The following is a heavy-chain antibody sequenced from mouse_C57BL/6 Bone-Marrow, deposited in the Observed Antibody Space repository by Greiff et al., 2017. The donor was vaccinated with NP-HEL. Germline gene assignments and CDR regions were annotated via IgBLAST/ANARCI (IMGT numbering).Heavy chain of an antibody. J-gene: IGHJ2*01. CDR3: TTTTLR. CDR2: IDTENGDT. V-gene: IGHV14-4*01. Sequence: EVKLVESGAELVRPGASVKLSCTASGFNIKDDYMHWVKQRPAQGMEWIGWIDTENGDTEYAYKFQGKAPITADPPSNTPYLQLSSLTSEDSAVSYCTTTTLRGGQGTTLTVSS. CDR1: GFNIKDDY. D-gene: IGHD1-1*01.